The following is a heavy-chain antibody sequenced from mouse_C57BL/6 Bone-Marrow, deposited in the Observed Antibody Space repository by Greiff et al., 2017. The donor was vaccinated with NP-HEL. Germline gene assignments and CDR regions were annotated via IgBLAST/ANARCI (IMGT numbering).Heavy chain of an antibody. CDR3: ARAAWWDSGFDY. CDR1: GFTFSSYT. D-gene: IGHD1-1*02. J-gene: IGHJ2*01. CDR2: ISGGGGNT. V-gene: IGHV5-9*01. Sequence: EVKLMESGGGLVKPGGSLKLSCAASGFTFSSYTMSWVRQTPEKRLEWVATISGGGGNTYYPDSVKGRITISRDNAKNTLYLQMSSLRSEDTALYYCARAAWWDSGFDYWGQGTTLTVSS.